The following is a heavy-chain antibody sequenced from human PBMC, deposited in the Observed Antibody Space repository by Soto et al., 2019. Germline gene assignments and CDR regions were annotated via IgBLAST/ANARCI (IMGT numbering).Heavy chain of an antibody. CDR1: GGTFSSYA. D-gene: IGHD2-15*01. V-gene: IGHV1-69*13. J-gene: IGHJ5*02. Sequence: ASVKVSCKASGGTFSSYAISWVRQAPGQGLEWMGGIIPIFGTANYAQKFQGRVTITADESTSTAYMELSSLRSEDTAVYYCARGEEHCSGGSCYSDVGYTWFDPWGQGTLVTVSS. CDR3: ARGEEHCSGGSCYSDVGYTWFDP. CDR2: IIPIFGTA.